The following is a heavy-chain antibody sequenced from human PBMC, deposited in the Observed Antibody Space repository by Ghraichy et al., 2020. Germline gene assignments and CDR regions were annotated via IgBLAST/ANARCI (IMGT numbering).Heavy chain of an antibody. CDR1: GFTFSSYG. V-gene: IGHV3-33*01. Sequence: LSLTCAASGFTFSSYGMHWVRQAPGKGLEWVAVIWYDGSNKYYADSVKGRFTISRDNSKNTLYLQMNSLRAEDTAVYYCARDRDSSGYQNHYYYYGMDVWGQGTTVTVSS. CDR3: ARDRDSSGYQNHYYYYGMDV. CDR2: IWYDGSNK. D-gene: IGHD3-22*01. J-gene: IGHJ6*02.